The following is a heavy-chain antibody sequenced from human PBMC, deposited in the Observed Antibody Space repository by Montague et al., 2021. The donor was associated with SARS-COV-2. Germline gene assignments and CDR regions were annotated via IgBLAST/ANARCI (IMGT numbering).Heavy chain of an antibody. CDR3: ARAAQKQYVLLWFGELLHDAFDI. Sequence: SLRLSCVASGFTFSSYAMHRVRQAPGKGLEWVAVISYDGSNKYYXDSXKGRFTISRDNSKNTLYLQMNSLRAEDTAVYYCARAAQKQYVLLWFGELLHDAFDIWGQGTMVTVSS. V-gene: IGHV3-30-3*01. J-gene: IGHJ3*02. D-gene: IGHD3-10*01. CDR1: GFTFSSYA. CDR2: ISYDGSNK.